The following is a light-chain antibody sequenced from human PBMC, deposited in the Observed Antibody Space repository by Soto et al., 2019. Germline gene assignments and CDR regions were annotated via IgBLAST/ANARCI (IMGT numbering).Light chain of an antibody. V-gene: IGKV3-20*01. CDR3: QQYGRSPPYT. CDR2: DAS. Sequence: EIVLTQSPGTLSLSPGERATLSCRASQSVSSSYLAWYQQRPGQAPRLLIYDASSRATGIPDRFSGSGSGTDFTPTISRLEPEDFAVYYCQQYGRSPPYTFGQGTKLEIK. J-gene: IGKJ2*01. CDR1: QSVSSSY.